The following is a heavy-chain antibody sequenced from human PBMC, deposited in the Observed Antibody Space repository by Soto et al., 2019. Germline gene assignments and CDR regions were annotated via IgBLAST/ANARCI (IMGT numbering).Heavy chain of an antibody. Sequence: GGSLRLSCASSGFTFDDYAVHWVRQAPGKGLEWVSGISWNSGSIGYADSVKGRFTISRDNAKNSLYLQMNSLRAEDTALYYCAKDIVEVTVVAGYFDYWGQGTLVTVSS. CDR1: GFTFDDYA. CDR3: AKDIVEVTVVAGYFDY. J-gene: IGHJ4*02. CDR2: ISWNSGSI. V-gene: IGHV3-9*01. D-gene: IGHD2-2*01.